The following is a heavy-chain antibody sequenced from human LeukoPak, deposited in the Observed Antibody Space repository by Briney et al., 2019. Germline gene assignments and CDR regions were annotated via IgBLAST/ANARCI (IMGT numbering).Heavy chain of an antibody. D-gene: IGHD3-3*01. V-gene: IGHV3-21*01. CDR3: ARVGGRPFSIFGVVTDY. J-gene: IGHJ4*02. CDR2: ISSSSSYI. Sequence: GGSLRLSCAASGFTFSSYSMNWVRQAPGKGLEWVSSISSSSSYIYYADSVKGRFTISRDNAKNSLYLQMNSLRAEDTAVYYCARVGGRPFSIFGVVTDYWGQGTLVTVSS. CDR1: GFTFSSYS.